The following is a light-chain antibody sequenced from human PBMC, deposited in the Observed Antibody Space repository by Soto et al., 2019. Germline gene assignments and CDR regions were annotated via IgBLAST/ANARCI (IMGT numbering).Light chain of an antibody. J-gene: IGKJ4*01. V-gene: IGKV3-20*01. CDR3: QQHGSSPLLS. Sequence: EIVLTQSPGTLSLSPGETATLSCRASQSVSSTSLAWYQQKPGQAPRLLIYGASNRATGIPDRFSGSESGTDFTLTSSRLEPEDFAVYYCQQHGSSPLLSFGGGTKVQMK. CDR2: GAS. CDR1: QSVSSTS.